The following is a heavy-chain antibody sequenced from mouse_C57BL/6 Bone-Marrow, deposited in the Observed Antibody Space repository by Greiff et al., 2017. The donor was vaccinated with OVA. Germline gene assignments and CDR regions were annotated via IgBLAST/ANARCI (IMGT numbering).Heavy chain of an antibody. D-gene: IGHD3-2*02. Sequence: QVQLQQPGAELVMPGASVKLSCKASGYTFTSYWMHWVKQRPGQGLEWIGEIDPSDSYTNYNQKFKGKSTLTVDKSSSTAYMQLSSLTSEDSAVYYCAKQLRLRHYYAMDDWGQGTSVTVSS. J-gene: IGHJ4*01. CDR2: IDPSDSYT. CDR3: AKQLRLRHYYAMDD. CDR1: GYTFTSYW. V-gene: IGHV1-69*01.